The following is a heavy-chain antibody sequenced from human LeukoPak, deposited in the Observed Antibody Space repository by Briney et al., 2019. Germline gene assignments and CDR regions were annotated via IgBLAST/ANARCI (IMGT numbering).Heavy chain of an antibody. Sequence: GGSLRLSCAASGFTFSDYYMSWIRQAPGKGLEWVSYISSSGSTIYYADSVKGRFTISRDNSKSTLYLQMNSLRAEDTAVYYCAKGSKAVVFTRDHYMDVWGKGTTVTFSS. CDR3: AKGSKAVVFTRDHYMDV. CDR2: ISSSGSTI. CDR1: GFTFSDYY. V-gene: IGHV3-11*04. D-gene: IGHD3-22*01. J-gene: IGHJ6*03.